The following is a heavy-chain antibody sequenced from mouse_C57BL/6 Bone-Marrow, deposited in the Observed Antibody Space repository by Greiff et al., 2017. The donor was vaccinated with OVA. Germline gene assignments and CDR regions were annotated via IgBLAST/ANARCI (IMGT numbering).Heavy chain of an antibody. CDR2: LYPGNSDT. CDR1: GYTFTSYW. D-gene: IGHD3-3*01. Sequence: EVQLQQSGTVLARPGASVKMSCKTSGYTFTSYWMHWVKQRPGPGLDWIGALYPGNSDTSYNQKFKGKAKLTAVTSASTAYMELSSLTNEDSAVYYCTRGDSYWYFDVWGTGTTVTVSS. CDR3: TRGDSYWYFDV. V-gene: IGHV1-5*01. J-gene: IGHJ1*03.